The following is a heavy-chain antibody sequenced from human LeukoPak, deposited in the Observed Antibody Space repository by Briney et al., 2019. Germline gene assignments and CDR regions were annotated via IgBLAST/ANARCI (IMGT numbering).Heavy chain of an antibody. Sequence: GGSLRLSCAASGFTFSSFGMHWVRQAPGKGLEWVAFIRYDGSIKSYADSVKGRFTISRDNSNNTLYLQMNSLGAEDTAVYYCAKVSENLILAYWGQGILVTVSS. CDR3: AKVSENLILAY. D-gene: IGHD2/OR15-2a*01. CDR1: GFTFSSFG. V-gene: IGHV3-30*02. CDR2: IRYDGSIK. J-gene: IGHJ4*02.